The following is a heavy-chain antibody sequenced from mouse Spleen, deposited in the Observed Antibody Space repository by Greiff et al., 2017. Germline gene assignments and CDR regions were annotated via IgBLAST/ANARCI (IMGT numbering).Heavy chain of an antibody. J-gene: IGHJ4*01. CDR1: GFSLTSYG. CDR3: ARDYTYYYAMDY. Sequence: QVQLKESGPGLVQPSQSLSITCTVSGFSLTSYGVHWVRQSPGKGLEWLGVIWSGGSTDYNAAFISRLSISKDNSKSQVFLKMNSLQADDTAIYYCARDYTYYYAMDYWGQGTSVTVSS. D-gene: IGHD2-13*01. V-gene: IGHV2-2*01. CDR2: IWSGGST.